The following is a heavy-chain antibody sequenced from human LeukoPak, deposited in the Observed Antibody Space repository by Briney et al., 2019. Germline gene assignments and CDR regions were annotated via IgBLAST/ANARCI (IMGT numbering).Heavy chain of an antibody. D-gene: IGHD4-17*01. J-gene: IGHJ4*02. Sequence: PGGSLRLSCAASGFTFSSYAMSWVRQAPGKGLEWVSAISGSGGSTYYADSVKGRFTISRDNSKNTLHLQMNSLRAEDTAVYYCAKRTYGDYYFDYWGQGTLVTVSS. V-gene: IGHV3-23*01. CDR1: GFTFSSYA. CDR2: ISGSGGST. CDR3: AKRTYGDYYFDY.